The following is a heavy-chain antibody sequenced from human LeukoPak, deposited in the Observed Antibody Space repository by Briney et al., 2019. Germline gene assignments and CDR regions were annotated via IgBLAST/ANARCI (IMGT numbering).Heavy chain of an antibody. V-gene: IGHV4-4*02. CDR2: IYYSGST. D-gene: IGHD5-18*01. J-gene: IGHJ4*02. CDR1: GGSISSSNW. CDR3: ARYSYGSTGPFDY. Sequence: SETLSLTCAVSGGSISSSNWWSWVRQPPGKGLEWIGYIYYSGSTNYNPSLESRVTISVDTSKNQFSLKLSSVTAADTAVYYCARYSYGSTGPFDYWGQGTLVTVSS.